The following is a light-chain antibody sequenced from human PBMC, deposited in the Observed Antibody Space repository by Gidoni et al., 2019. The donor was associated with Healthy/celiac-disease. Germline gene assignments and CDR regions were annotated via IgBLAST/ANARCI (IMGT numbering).Light chain of an antibody. CDR1: SSNIGSNY. CDR3: AAWDDSLSGAV. CDR2: RNN. J-gene: IGLJ7*01. V-gene: IGLV1-47*01. Sequence: QSVLPKPPSSSGTPGQRVTISCSGSSSNIGSNYVYWYQQLPGPAPKLLIFRNNQRPSGVPDRFSGSKSGTSASLAISGLRSEDEADYYCAAWDDSLSGAVFGGGTQLTVL.